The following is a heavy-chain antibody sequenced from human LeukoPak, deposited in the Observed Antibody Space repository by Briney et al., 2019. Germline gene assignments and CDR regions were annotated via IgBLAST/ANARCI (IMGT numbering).Heavy chain of an antibody. CDR1: GYTFTGYY. D-gene: IGHD3-3*01. CDR3: ARDATIFGVVTNWFDP. V-gene: IGHV1-2*02. CDR2: INPNSGGT. Sequence: GASVKVSCKASGYTFTGYYMHWVRQAPGQGLEWMGWINPNSGGTNYAQKFQGRVTMTRDTPISTAYMELSRLRSDDTAVYYCARDATIFGVVTNWFDPWGQGTLVTVSS. J-gene: IGHJ5*02.